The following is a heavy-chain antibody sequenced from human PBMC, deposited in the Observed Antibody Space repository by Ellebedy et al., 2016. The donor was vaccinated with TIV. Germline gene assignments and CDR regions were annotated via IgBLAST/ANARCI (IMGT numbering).Heavy chain of an antibody. D-gene: IGHD6-19*01. V-gene: IGHV3-7*01. CDR3: ARDQWLGRAYYFDS. Sequence: GESLKISCAASGFTFSNYWMSWVRQAPGKGLEWVANIKQDGSEKYYMDSVKGRFSISRDNTKNSLYVQMNSLRPEDTAVYYCARDQWLGRAYYFDSWGQGTLVTVSS. J-gene: IGHJ4*02. CDR1: GFTFSNYW. CDR2: IKQDGSEK.